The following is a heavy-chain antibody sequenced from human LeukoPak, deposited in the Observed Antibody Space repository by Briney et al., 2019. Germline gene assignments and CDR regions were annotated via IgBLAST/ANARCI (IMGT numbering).Heavy chain of an antibody. Sequence: SETLSLTCAVYGGSFSGYYWSWIRQSPGKGLEWIGEINHSGSTNYNPSLKSRVTISVDTSKNQFSLKLNSVTAADTAVYYCAKSNGYGLIDIWGQGTMVTVSS. J-gene: IGHJ3*02. CDR3: AKSNGYGLIDI. D-gene: IGHD3-22*01. CDR1: GGSFSGYY. V-gene: IGHV4-34*01. CDR2: INHSGST.